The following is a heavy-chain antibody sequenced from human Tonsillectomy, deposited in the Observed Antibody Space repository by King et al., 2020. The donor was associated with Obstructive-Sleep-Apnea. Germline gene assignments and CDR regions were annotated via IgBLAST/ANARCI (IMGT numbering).Heavy chain of an antibody. J-gene: IGHJ4*02. CDR2: ISSSGNTI. Sequence: VQLVESGGGLVRPGGSLRLSCAASGFTLSDYYMSWIRQVPGKGLEWISYISSSGNTIYHADSVKGRFTISRDNAKNSLYLQMNSLRAEDTAVYYCARDGPYASGLDFDSWGQGTLVTVSS. D-gene: IGHD6-19*01. V-gene: IGHV3-11*01. CDR3: ARDGPYASGLDFDS. CDR1: GFTLSDYY.